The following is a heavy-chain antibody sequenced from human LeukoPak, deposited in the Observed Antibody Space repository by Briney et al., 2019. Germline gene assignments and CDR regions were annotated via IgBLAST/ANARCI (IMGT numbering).Heavy chain of an antibody. D-gene: IGHD6-6*01. CDR2: INQDGSKI. J-gene: IGHJ4*02. CDR1: GFTFSTYW. Sequence: GGSLRLSCAASGFTFSTYWMTWVRQAPGKGLEWVANINQDGSKINYVDSVKGRFTISRDNAKNSLYLQMNSLRAEDTAVYYCARWSQFGSSSVGAHHFDHWGQGTLVTFSS. CDR3: ARWSQFGSSSVGAHHFDH. V-gene: IGHV3-7*01.